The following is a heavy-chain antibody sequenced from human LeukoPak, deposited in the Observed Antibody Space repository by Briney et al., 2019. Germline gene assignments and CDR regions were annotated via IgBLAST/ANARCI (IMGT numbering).Heavy chain of an antibody. CDR3: ASSEYCSSTSCSESWFDP. J-gene: IGHJ5*02. CDR2: IYYGGST. V-gene: IGHV4-39*01. D-gene: IGHD2-2*01. CDR1: GGSISSSSYY. Sequence: NPSETLSLTRTVSGGSISSSSYYWGWIRQPPGKGLEWIGSIYYGGSTYYNPSLKSRVTISVDTSKNQFSLKLSSVTAADTAVYYCASSEYCSSTSCSESWFDPWGQGTLVTVSS.